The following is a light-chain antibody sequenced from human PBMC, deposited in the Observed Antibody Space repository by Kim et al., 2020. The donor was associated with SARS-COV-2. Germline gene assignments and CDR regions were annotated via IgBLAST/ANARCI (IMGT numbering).Light chain of an antibody. CDR2: GAS. CDR3: RQYSDPIT. V-gene: IGKV3-20*01. Sequence: EIVLAQSPGTLSLSPGERATLSCRASQSLSSTYLGWYQQKVGQAPRLLIYGASIRATGIPDRFSGSGSGTDFTLTINRLEPEDFAVYYCRQYSDPITFGQGTRMEIK. CDR1: QSLSSTY. J-gene: IGKJ5*01.